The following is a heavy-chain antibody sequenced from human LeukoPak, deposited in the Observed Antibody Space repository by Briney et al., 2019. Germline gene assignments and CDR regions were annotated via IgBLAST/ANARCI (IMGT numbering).Heavy chain of an antibody. CDR3: ARDIKGVMPWNYYGMTS. CDR1: GFTFSSYS. V-gene: IGHV3-48*01. D-gene: IGHD1-1*01. J-gene: IGHJ6*02. CDR2: ISSSSSTI. Sequence: PGGSLRLSCAASGFTFSSYSMNWVRQAPGKGLEWVSYISSSSSTIYYADSVKGRFTISRDNAKNSLYLQMNSLRAEDTAAYYCARDIKGVMPWNYYGMTSGAKGPRSPSP.